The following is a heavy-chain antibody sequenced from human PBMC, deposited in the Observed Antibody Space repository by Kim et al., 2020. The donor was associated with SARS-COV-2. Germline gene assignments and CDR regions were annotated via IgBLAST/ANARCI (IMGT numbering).Heavy chain of an antibody. CDR1: GFTFSSYE. Sequence: GGSLRLSCAASGFTFSSYEMNWVRQAPGKGLEWVSYISSSGSTIYYADSVKGRFTISRDNAKNSLYLQMNSLRAEDTAVYYCASARIAVAGTGEYWGQGTLVTVSS. V-gene: IGHV3-48*03. CDR2: ISSSGSTI. D-gene: IGHD6-19*01. J-gene: IGHJ4*02. CDR3: ASARIAVAGTGEY.